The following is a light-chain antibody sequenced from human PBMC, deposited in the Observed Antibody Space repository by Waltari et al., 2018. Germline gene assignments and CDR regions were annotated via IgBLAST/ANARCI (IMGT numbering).Light chain of an antibody. CDR1: QSLLHGNGYNY. CDR3: LQILQPART. CDR2: WGS. V-gene: IGKV2-28*01. Sequence: MTQSTPSLPVTPGEPASTSCRARQSLLHGNGYNYLDWYRQNPGQSRQVLIYWGSTRASGVPARFSGSGSGTDFTLNITGLEAEDVGVYYCLQILQPARTFGQGTRLEIK. J-gene: IGKJ2*01.